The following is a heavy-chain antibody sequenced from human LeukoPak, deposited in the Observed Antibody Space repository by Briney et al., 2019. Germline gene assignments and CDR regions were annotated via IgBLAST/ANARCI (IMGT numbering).Heavy chain of an antibody. Sequence: SETLSLTCAVYGGSFSDYYWSWIRQPPGKGLDWIGEINHSGSTNYNPSLESRVTISVDTSTNQFSLKLSSVTAADTAMYYCARPSFYDSSGYYLPYWGQGTLVTVSS. CDR3: ARPSFYDSSGYYLPY. CDR2: INHSGST. CDR1: GGSFSDYY. D-gene: IGHD3-22*01. J-gene: IGHJ4*02. V-gene: IGHV4-34*01.